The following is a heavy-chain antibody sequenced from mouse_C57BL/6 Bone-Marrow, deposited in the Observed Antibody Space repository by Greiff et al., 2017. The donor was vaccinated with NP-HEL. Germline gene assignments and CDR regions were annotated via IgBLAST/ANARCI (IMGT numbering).Heavy chain of an antibody. D-gene: IGHD2-2*01. CDR3: ARYGYEGFDY. V-gene: IGHV3-6*01. CDR1: GYSITSGYY. Sequence: DVQLQESGPGLVKPSQSLSLTCSVTGYSITSGYYWNWIRQFPGNKLEWMGYISYDGSNNYNPSLKNRISITRDTSKNQFFLKLNSVTTEDTATYYCARYGYEGFDYWGQGTTLTVSS. CDR2: ISYDGSN. J-gene: IGHJ2*01.